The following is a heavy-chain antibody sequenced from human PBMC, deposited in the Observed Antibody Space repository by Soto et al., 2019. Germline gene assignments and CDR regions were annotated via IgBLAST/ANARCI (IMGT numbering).Heavy chain of an antibody. D-gene: IGHD2-2*01. Sequence: GGSLRLSCAASGFTFSDHYIDWVRQAPGKGLEWIGRTKNKANSHSTFYAASVKGRFTISRDDSKNSLYLQMDRLKPEDTAIYYCARSGSSTSCYDYWGQGTLVTVSS. CDR3: ARSGSSTSCYDY. CDR2: TKNKANSHST. J-gene: IGHJ4*02. CDR1: GFTFSDHY. V-gene: IGHV3-72*01.